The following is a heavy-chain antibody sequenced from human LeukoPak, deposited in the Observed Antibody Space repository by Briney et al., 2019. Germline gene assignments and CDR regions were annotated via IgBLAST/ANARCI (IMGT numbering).Heavy chain of an antibody. Sequence: ASVKVSCKASGYTFTSYGISWVRQAPGQGLEWMGWISAYNGNTNYAQKLQGRVTMTRDTSISTAYMELNRLRSDDTAVYYCAREICSGGSCYNRLDPWGQGTLVTVSS. CDR1: GYTFTSYG. CDR3: AREICSGGSCYNRLDP. D-gene: IGHD2-15*01. V-gene: IGHV1-18*01. CDR2: ISAYNGNT. J-gene: IGHJ5*02.